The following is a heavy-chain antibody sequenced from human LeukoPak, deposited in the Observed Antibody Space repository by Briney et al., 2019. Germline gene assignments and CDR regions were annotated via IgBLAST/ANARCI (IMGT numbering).Heavy chain of an antibody. V-gene: IGHV1-69*05. CDR2: IIPIFGTA. CDR1: GGTFSSYA. J-gene: IGHJ6*03. D-gene: IGHD3-10*01. CDR3: ARDNYYGSAQSYYYYMDV. Sequence: GASVKVSCKASGGTFSSYAISGVRQAPGQGLEWMGGIIPIFGTANYAQKFQGRVTITTDESTNTAYMELSSLRSEDTAVYYCARDNYYGSAQSYYYYMDVWGKGTTVTVSS.